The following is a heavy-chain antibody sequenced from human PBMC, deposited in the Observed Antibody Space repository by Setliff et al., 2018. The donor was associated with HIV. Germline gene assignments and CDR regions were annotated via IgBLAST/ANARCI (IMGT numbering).Heavy chain of an antibody. CDR3: ASLKTSEYVLLDY. D-gene: IGHD2-8*01. CDR2: INNSGST. V-gene: IGHV4-39*07. CDR1: GGSTSSSSYY. Sequence: PSETLSLTCTVAGGSTSSSSYYWGWIRQPPGKGLEWIGEINNSGSTNYNPSLKSRVTISVDTSKNQFSLKLSSVTAADTAVYYCASLKTSEYVLLDYWGQGTLVTVSS. J-gene: IGHJ4*02.